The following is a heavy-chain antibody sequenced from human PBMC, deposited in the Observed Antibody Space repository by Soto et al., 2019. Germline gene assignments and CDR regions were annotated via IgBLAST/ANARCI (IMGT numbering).Heavy chain of an antibody. Sequence: ASVKVSCKASGYTFTSYPMHWVRQAPGQGLEWMGWINAGNGDTNYAQKLQGRVTMTTDTSTSTAYMELRSLRSDDTAVDYCAGTKIAAAGIGTFDYWGQGTLVTVSS. CDR1: GYTFTSYP. J-gene: IGHJ4*02. CDR2: INAGNGDT. D-gene: IGHD6-13*01. CDR3: AGTKIAAAGIGTFDY. V-gene: IGHV1-18*01.